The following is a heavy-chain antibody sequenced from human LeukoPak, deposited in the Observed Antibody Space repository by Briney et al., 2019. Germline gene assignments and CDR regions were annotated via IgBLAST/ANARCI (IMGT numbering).Heavy chain of an antibody. CDR2: MTRDGRT. CDR1: GFTFSTYA. Sequence: SGGSMRLSCVASGFTFSTYAMVWVRQAPGKGLEWVSAMTRDGRTFYADSVQGRVTISRDNSKNTLYLQMSSLGAEDTADYFSANVGVAEANPPFYLDVWGTGTTVTASS. J-gene: IGHJ6*03. CDR3: ANVGVAEANPPFYLDV. D-gene: IGHD6-19*01. V-gene: IGHV3-23*01.